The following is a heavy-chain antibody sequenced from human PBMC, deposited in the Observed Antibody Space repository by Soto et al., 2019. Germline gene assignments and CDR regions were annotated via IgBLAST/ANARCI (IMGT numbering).Heavy chain of an antibody. Sequence: QITLKESGPTLVKPTQTLTLTCTFSGFSLSTSGVGVGWIRRPPGKALEWLALIYWDDDKRYSPSLKSRLTITKDTSKNQVVLTMTNMDPVDTATYYCAHRLVGASGFDYWGQGTLVTVSS. J-gene: IGHJ4*02. V-gene: IGHV2-5*02. CDR2: IYWDDDK. D-gene: IGHD1-26*01. CDR3: AHRLVGASGFDY. CDR1: GFSLSTSGVG.